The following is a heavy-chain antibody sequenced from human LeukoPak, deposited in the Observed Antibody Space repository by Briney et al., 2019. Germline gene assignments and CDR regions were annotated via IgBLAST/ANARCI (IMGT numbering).Heavy chain of an antibody. V-gene: IGHV4-59*08. CDR2: LFYSGNS. Sequence: SETLSLTCTVSGGSMSYYYWSWIRQPPGKGLEWIGNLFYSGNSNYNPSLKSRVTISIDTSKSQFSLKLTSVTAADTAVYYCARHLNTFDQGGASYYYMDVWGKGTTVAVSS. CDR1: GGSMSYYY. D-gene: IGHD3-16*01. J-gene: IGHJ6*03. CDR3: ARHLNTFDQGGASYYYMDV.